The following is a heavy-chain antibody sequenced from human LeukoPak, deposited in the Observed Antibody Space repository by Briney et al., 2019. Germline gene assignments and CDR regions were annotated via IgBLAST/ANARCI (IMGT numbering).Heavy chain of an antibody. J-gene: IGHJ4*02. CDR2: ISGSGGHI. Sequence: GGSLRLSCAASGFTFSTYAMTWVRRAPGKGLEWVSAISGSGGHIYYADSVKGRFTSSRDNSKSTLFLQMNNLRAEDTAIYYCAKNRGTGMAFYDYWGQVTQVTVSS. V-gene: IGHV3-23*01. CDR3: AKNRGTGMAFYDY. D-gene: IGHD5-18*01. CDR1: GFTFSTYA.